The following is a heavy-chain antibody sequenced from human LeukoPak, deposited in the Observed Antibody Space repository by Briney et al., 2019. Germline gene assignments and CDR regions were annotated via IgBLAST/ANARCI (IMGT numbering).Heavy chain of an antibody. V-gene: IGHV4-39*07. J-gene: IGHJ4*02. CDR3: ARDAYYYGSGSYPFDY. D-gene: IGHD3-10*01. CDR2: IYYTEST. CDR1: GDTPFSNHYY. Sequence: SETLSLPCTVSGDTPFSNHYYWGWVRQPPGKGREWLGSIYYTESTYCNPSLKSRVTMSVDASNTQFSLKLSSVTAADTAVYDCARDAYYYGSGSYPFDYWGQGTLVTVSS.